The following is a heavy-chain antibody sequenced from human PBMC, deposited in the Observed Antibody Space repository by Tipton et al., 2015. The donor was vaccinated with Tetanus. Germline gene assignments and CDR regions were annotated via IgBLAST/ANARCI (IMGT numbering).Heavy chain of an antibody. CDR2: VNPNSGNT. CDR3: ARDRKEQWLSQIRYGMDV. D-gene: IGHD6-19*01. V-gene: IGHV1-8*02. Sequence: QLVQSGAEVKKPGSSVKVSCKASGGTFTSFDTNWVRQATGQGLEWMGWVNPNSGNTGYAQKFQGRVTLTRDTSISTAYMELSSLRSEDTAVYYCARDRKEQWLSQIRYGMDVWGQGTKVTVSS. CDR1: GGTFTSFD. J-gene: IGHJ6*02.